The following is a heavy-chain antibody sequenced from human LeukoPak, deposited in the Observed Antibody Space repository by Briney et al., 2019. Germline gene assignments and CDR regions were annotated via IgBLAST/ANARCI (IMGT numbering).Heavy chain of an antibody. CDR1: GGTFSSYA. Sequence: ASVNVSCKASGGTFSSYAISWVRQAPGQGLEWMGGIIPIFGTANYAQKFQGRVTITADESTSTAYMELSSLRSEDTAVYYCARDSRYGDQTPLGYWGQGTLVTVSS. J-gene: IGHJ4*02. CDR2: IIPIFGTA. V-gene: IGHV1-69*01. D-gene: IGHD4-17*01. CDR3: ARDSRYGDQTPLGY.